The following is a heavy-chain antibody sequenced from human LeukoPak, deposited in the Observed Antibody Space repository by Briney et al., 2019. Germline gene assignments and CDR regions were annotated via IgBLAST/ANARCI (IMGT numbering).Heavy chain of an antibody. Sequence: GGSLRLSCAASGFTFSSYEMNWVRQAPGKGLEWVSYISSSGRSIYYADSVKGRFTISRDNAKNSLYLQMNSLRAEDTAVYYCAKGPVVTFDIWGQGTMVTVSS. V-gene: IGHV3-48*03. J-gene: IGHJ3*02. CDR1: GFTFSSYE. CDR2: ISSSGRSI. CDR3: AKGPVVTFDI. D-gene: IGHD2-15*01.